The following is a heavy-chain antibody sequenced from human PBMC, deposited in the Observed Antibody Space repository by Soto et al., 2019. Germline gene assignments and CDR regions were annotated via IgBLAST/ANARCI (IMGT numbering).Heavy chain of an antibody. CDR3: VHYDFWSGPGSDY. D-gene: IGHD3-3*01. V-gene: IGHV1-69*13. Sequence: SVNVSCKSSGGTFSSYSISWVRRAPGQGLEWMGGIIPIFGTANYAQKFQGRVTITADESTSTAYMELSSLRSEDTAVYYCVHYDFWSGPGSDYWGQGTLVTVSS. CDR1: GGTFSSYS. CDR2: IIPIFGTA. J-gene: IGHJ4*02.